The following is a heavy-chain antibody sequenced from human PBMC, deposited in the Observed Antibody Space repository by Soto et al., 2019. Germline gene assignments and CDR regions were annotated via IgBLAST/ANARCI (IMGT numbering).Heavy chain of an antibody. Sequence: PGRSLRLSCTGSGFTFGDYAMSWSRQAPGKGLEWVGVIRSKAYGGTTESAASVNGRFTISRDDSRSIAYLQMNSLQSEDTGVYYCTRYTSTSRYSYFGMDVWGHGTTVT. D-gene: IGHD2-2*01. CDR2: IRSKAYGGTT. V-gene: IGHV3-49*03. J-gene: IGHJ6*02. CDR1: GFTFGDYA. CDR3: TRYTSTSRYSYFGMDV.